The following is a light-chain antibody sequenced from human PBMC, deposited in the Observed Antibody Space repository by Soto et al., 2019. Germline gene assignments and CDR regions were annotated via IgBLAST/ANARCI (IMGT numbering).Light chain of an antibody. Sequence: QSALTQPASVSGAPGQSITISCTGTSNDVGGYNYVSWYQQHPGKAPKLMIYEVSNGPSGVSNRFSGSKSGNTASLTISGLQAEDEADYYCSSYTGSSTPPYVLGTGTKVTVL. CDR1: SNDVGGYNY. V-gene: IGLV2-14*01. J-gene: IGLJ1*01. CDR2: EVS. CDR3: SSYTGSSTPPYV.